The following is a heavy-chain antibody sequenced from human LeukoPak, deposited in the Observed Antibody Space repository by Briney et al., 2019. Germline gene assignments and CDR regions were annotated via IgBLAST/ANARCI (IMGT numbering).Heavy chain of an antibody. CDR3: AKKTAGRYPFDD. J-gene: IGHJ4*02. CDR1: GFTFSSYV. V-gene: IGHV3-23*01. D-gene: IGHD1-1*01. Sequence: GGSLRLSCAASGFTFSSYVMTWVRQAPGKGLEWVSGITGSSSTTEYADSVEGRFTISRDNSMNTLYLQMKSLRAEDTAIYYCAKKTAGRYPFDDWGQGTLVTVSS. CDR2: ITGSSSTT.